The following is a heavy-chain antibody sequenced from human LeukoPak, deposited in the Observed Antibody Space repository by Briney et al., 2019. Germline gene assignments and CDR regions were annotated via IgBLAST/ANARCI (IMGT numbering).Heavy chain of an antibody. J-gene: IGHJ3*02. CDR2: INPKSGGT. V-gene: IGHV1-2*02. CDR3: ARNLWFGESSDAFDM. D-gene: IGHD3-10*01. CDR1: GYSFTGHY. Sequence: VSVKVSCKASGYSFTGHYMHWVRQAPGQGLEWMGWINPKSGGTNYAQKFQGRVTMTRDTSISTAYMDMSSLRSDDTAVYYCARNLWFGESSDAFDMWGQGTMVTVSS.